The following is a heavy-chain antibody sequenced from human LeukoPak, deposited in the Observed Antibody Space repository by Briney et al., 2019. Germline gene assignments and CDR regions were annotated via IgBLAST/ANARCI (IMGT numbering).Heavy chain of an antibody. CDR1: GFTFSSHA. CDR3: AKDRALAANDFDY. Sequence: GGSLRLSCEASGFTFSSHAMHWVRQAPGKGLGWVAIISYDGSKKYYADSVKGRFTISRDNSKNTLYLQMNSLRAEVTAVYYCAKDRALAANDFDYWGQGTLVTVSS. D-gene: IGHD6-19*01. J-gene: IGHJ4*02. V-gene: IGHV3-30*18. CDR2: ISYDGSKK.